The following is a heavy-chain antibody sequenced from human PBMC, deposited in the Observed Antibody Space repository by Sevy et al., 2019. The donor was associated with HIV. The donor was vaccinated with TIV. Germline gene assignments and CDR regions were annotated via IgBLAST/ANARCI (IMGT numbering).Heavy chain of an antibody. J-gene: IGHJ3*02. Sequence: SGPTLVKPTQTLTLTCTFSGFSLSTSGVGVGWIRQPPGKALEWLALIYWDDDKRYSPSLKSRLTITKDTSKNQVVLTMTIMDPVDTATYYCSHSSTVFGGFAAFDIWGQGTMVTVSS. CDR3: SHSSTVFGGFAAFDI. CDR2: IYWDDDK. V-gene: IGHV2-5*02. D-gene: IGHD3-3*01. CDR1: GFSLSTSGVG.